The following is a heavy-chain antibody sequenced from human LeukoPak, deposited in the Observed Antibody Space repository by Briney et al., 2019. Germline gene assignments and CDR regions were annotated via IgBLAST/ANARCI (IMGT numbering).Heavy chain of an antibody. CDR3: AKGERGLLWFGELFYYFEY. Sequence: GGSLRLSCAASGFTFRSYGMSWVRQAPGKGLEWVSGICGSGGSTYYADSVKGRFNISRDNSENTLYLQMNSLRAEDTAVYYCAKGERGLLWFGELFYYFEYWGQGILVTVSS. J-gene: IGHJ4*02. CDR2: ICGSGGST. V-gene: IGHV3-23*01. CDR1: GFTFRSYG. D-gene: IGHD3-10*01.